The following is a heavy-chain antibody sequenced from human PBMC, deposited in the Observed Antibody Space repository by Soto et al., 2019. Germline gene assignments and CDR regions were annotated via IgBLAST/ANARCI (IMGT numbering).Heavy chain of an antibody. CDR3: AKVPDAPRIYGDYVYEDY. J-gene: IGHJ4*02. D-gene: IGHD4-17*01. CDR2: ISYDGSNK. V-gene: IGHV3-30*18. Sequence: GGSLRLSCAASGFTFSSYGMHWVRQAPGKGLEWVAVISYDGSNKYYADSVKGRFTISRDNSKNTLYLQMNSLRAEDTAVYYCAKVPDAPRIYGDYVYEDYWGQGTLVTVSS. CDR1: GFTFSSYG.